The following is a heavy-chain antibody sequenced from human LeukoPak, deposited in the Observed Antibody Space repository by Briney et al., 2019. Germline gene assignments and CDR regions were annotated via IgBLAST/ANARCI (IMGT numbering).Heavy chain of an antibody. J-gene: IGHJ6*02. CDR2: ISYDGSNK. CDR3: AKDRAVSSWGSLYYYYCGMDV. V-gene: IGHV3-30*18. Sequence: GRSLRLSCAASGFTFSSYGMHWVRQAPGKGLEWVAVISYDGSNKYHADSVKGRFTISRDNSKNTLYLHMNSLRAEDTAVYYCAKDRAVSSWGSLYYYYCGMDVWGQGTTVTVSS. CDR1: GFTFSSYG. D-gene: IGHD6-13*01.